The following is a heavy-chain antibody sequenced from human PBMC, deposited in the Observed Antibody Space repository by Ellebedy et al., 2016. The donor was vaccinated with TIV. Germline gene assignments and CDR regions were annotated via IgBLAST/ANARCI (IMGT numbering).Heavy chain of an antibody. CDR2: IYYSGST. V-gene: IGHV4-39*01. CDR3: ARLSSFTRAFDI. Sequence: MPSETLSLTCTVSGGSISSSSYYRGWIRQPPGKGLEWIGSIYYSGSTYYNPSLKSRVTISVDTSKNQFSLKLSSVTAADTAVYYCARLSSFTRAFDIWGQGTMVTVSS. J-gene: IGHJ3*02. D-gene: IGHD1-1*01. CDR1: GGSISSSSYY.